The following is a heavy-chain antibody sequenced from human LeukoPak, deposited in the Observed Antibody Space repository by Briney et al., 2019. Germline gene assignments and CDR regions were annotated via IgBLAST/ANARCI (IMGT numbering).Heavy chain of an antibody. V-gene: IGHV2-70*11. D-gene: IGHD4-23*01. J-gene: IGHJ4*02. CDR3: ARILYGGNPFFGF. CDR1: GFSLSTSGMC. Sequence: VSGPALVKATQTLTLTCTFSGFSLSTSGMCVSWIRQPPGKALEWLARIDWDDDKYYSTSLKTRLTISKDTSKNQVVLTMTNMDPVDIATYYCARILYGGNPFFGFWGQGTLVTVSS. CDR2: IDWDDDK.